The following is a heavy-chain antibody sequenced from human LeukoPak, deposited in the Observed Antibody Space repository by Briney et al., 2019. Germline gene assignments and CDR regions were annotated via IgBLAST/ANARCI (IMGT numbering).Heavy chain of an antibody. D-gene: IGHD3-10*02. Sequence: GGSLRLSCAASGFTFSTFAMIWVRQPPGKGLGWVSSIFPSGGEIHYADSVRGRFTISRDNSKSTLSLQMNSLRAEDTAVYYCAELGITMIGGVWGKGTTVTISS. CDR2: IFPSGGEI. J-gene: IGHJ6*04. V-gene: IGHV3-23*01. CDR3: AELGITMIGGV. CDR1: GFTFSTFA.